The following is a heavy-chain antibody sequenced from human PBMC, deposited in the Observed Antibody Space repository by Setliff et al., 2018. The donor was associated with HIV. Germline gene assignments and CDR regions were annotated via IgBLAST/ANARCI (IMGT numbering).Heavy chain of an antibody. CDR3: ATVSGDYYDSSDRP. V-gene: IGHV1-69-2*01. CDR1: GYTFTAYY. J-gene: IGHJ5*02. CDR2: VDPEDGET. D-gene: IGHD3-22*01. Sequence: ASVKVSCKASGYTFTAYYMHWVQQAPGKGLEWVGRVDPEDGETMYAEKFQGRATITADTSTDTAYWELSSLRSEDTAVYYCATVSGDYYDSSDRPWGQGTLVTVSS.